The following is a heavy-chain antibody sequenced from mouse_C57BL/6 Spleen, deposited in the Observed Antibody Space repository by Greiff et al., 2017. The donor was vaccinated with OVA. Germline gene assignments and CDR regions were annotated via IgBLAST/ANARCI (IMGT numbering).Heavy chain of an antibody. D-gene: IGHD2-1*01. Sequence: EVKVVESGGGLVKPGGSLKLSCAASGFTFSDYGMHWVRQAPEKGLEWVAYISSGSSTIYYADTMKGRFTISRDNAKNTLFLQMTSLRAEDTAMYCCARWGNGRYYAIDDWGQGTSVTVSS. CDR3: ARWGNGRYYAIDD. CDR2: ISSGSSTI. V-gene: IGHV5-17*01. CDR1: GFTFSDYG. J-gene: IGHJ4*01.